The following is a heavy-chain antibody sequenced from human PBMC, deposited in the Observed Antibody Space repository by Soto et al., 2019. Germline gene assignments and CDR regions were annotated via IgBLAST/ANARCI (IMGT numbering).Heavy chain of an antibody. CDR3: ASGRRLPYDY. D-gene: IGHD2-2*02. CDR2: INHSGST. CDR1: GGSFSGYY. V-gene: IGHV4-34*01. Sequence: SETLSLTCAVYGGSFSGYYWSWIRQPPGKGLEWIGEINHSGSTNYNPSLKSRVTISVDTSKNQFSLKLSSVTAADTAVYYCASGRRLPYDYWGQGTLVPVSS. J-gene: IGHJ4*02.